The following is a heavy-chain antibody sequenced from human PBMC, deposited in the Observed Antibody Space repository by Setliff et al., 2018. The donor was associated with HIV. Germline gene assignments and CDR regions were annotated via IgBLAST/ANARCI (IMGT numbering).Heavy chain of an antibody. J-gene: IGHJ4*02. CDR1: GFMFSNYA. CDR3: AKRGSTVETRYLDS. CDR2: ISGSGGST. V-gene: IGHV3-23*01. D-gene: IGHD4-17*01. Sequence: GGSLRLSCAVSGFMFSNYAMNWVRQGPGRELEWVSAISGSGGSTYYADSVKGRFTISRDNSKNTLYLQLNSLRAEDTAVYYCAKRGSTVETRYLDSWGQGTLVTVSS.